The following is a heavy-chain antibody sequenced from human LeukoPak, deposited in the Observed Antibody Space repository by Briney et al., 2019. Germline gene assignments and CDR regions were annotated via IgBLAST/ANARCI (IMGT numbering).Heavy chain of an antibody. Sequence: PGGSLRLSCAASGFTFSSYAMSWVRQAPGKGLEWVSAINGNGDSTFYADSVKGRFTISRDNSKNTLYLQMNSLRAEDTAVYYCASKIGGGYPFDFWGQGTLVTVSS. CDR1: GFTFSSYA. CDR2: INGNGDST. D-gene: IGHD3-16*01. J-gene: IGHJ4*02. CDR3: ASKIGGGYPFDF. V-gene: IGHV3-23*01.